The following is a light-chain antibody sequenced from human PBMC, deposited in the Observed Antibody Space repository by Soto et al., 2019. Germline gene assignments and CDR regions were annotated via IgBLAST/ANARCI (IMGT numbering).Light chain of an antibody. CDR2: DVS. CDR1: QSVSRRY. V-gene: IGKV3-20*01. CDR3: QYQGS. J-gene: IGKJ4*01. Sequence: IVLTQSPDTLSLSPGQRATLSCRASQSVSRRYLAWYQQKPGQAPMLLIYDVSERASDIPDRFSGSGSGTHFTLTINRLVPEDVAVYYCQYQGSFGGGTKVEIK.